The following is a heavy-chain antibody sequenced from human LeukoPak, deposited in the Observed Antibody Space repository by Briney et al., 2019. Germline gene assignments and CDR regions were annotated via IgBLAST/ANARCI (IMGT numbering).Heavy chain of an antibody. CDR3: AKTGAGYYYMDV. V-gene: IGHV3-66*01. D-gene: IGHD7-27*01. Sequence: GGSLRLSCAASGFTVSSNHMYWVRQAPGKGLEWVSVIYSGGSTNYADSVKGRFIISRDNSKNTLYLQMNSLRAEDTAVYYCAKTGAGYYYMDVWGKGTTVTVSS. CDR2: IYSGGST. CDR1: GFTVSSNH. J-gene: IGHJ6*03.